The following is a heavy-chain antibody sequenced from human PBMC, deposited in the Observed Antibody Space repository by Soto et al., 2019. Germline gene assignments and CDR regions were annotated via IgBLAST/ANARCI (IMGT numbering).Heavy chain of an antibody. CDR2: LSGGGGTT. CDR1: GFTFSIYA. V-gene: IGHV3-23*01. D-gene: IGHD6-19*01. CDR3: AKGLQWLAFDY. J-gene: IGHJ4*02. Sequence: PGGSLRLSCAASGFTFSIYAMGWVRQAPGKGLEWVSTLSGGGGTTHYADSVEGRFTISRDNSKDTLYLQMNSLRDEDTALYYCAKGLQWLAFDYWGQGTLVTVSS.